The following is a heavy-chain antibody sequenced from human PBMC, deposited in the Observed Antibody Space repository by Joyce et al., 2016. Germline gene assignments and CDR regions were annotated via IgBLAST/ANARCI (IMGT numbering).Heavy chain of an antibody. D-gene: IGHD4-23*01. CDR2: ISYDGNNK. CDR3: AALTTVVDLMDV. Sequence: QVKLVESGGGVVQPGRSLRLSCAASGFNNFSNYGMHWVRQAPGKGLEWVAVISYDGNNKYYGDYVKGRFTISRDNSKNTLYRQISSLKTEDTAVYYCAALTTVVDLMDVWGQGTTVTVSS. CDR1: GFNNFSNYG. V-gene: IGHV3-30*03. J-gene: IGHJ6*02.